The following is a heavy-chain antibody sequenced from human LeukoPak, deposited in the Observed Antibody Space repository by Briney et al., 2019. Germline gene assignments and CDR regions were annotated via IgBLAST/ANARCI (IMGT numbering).Heavy chain of an antibody. D-gene: IGHD3-22*01. CDR1: GFTFSDYY. CDR2: ISSSGSTI. CDR3: ARVFWETVNTGYYSDF. J-gene: IGHJ4*02. Sequence: GGSLRLSCAASGFTFSDYYMSWIRQAPGKGLEWVSYISSSGSTIYYADSVKGRFTISRDNANNALHLQMNSLRAEDTVVYYCARVFWETVNTGYYSDFWGQGTLVTVSS. V-gene: IGHV3-11*04.